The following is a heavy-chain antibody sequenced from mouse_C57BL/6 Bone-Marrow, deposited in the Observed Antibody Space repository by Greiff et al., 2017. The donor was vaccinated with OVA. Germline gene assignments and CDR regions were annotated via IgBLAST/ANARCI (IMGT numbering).Heavy chain of an antibody. J-gene: IGHJ1*03. CDR2: IRSKSNNYAT. V-gene: IGHV10-1*01. CDR3: VRQEPITTVVAPYWYFDV. CDR1: GFSFNTYA. Sequence: DVMLVESGGGLVQPKGSLKLSCAASGFSFNTYAMNWVRQAPGKGLEWVARIRSKSNNYATYYADSVKDRFTISRDDSESMLYLQMNNLKTEDTAMYYCVRQEPITTVVAPYWYFDVWGTGTTVTVSS. D-gene: IGHD1-1*01.